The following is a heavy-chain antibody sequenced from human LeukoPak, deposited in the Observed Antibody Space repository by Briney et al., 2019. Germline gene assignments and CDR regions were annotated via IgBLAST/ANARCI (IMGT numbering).Heavy chain of an antibody. Sequence: GGSLRLPCAASGFTFSSYSMNWVRQAPGKGLEWVSSISSSSSYIYHADSVKGRFTISRDNAKNSLYLQMNSLRAEDTAVYYCARVDILRAFDYWGQGTLVTVSS. CDR3: ARVDILRAFDY. V-gene: IGHV3-21*01. D-gene: IGHD4-17*01. J-gene: IGHJ4*02. CDR2: ISSSSSYI. CDR1: GFTFSSYS.